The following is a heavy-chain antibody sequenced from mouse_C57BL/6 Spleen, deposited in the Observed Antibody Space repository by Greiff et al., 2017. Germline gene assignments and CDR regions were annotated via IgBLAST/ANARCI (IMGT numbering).Heavy chain of an antibody. Sequence: QVQLQQPGAELVMPGASVKLSCKASGYTFTSYWMHWVKQRPGQGLEWIGEIDPSDSYTNYNQKFKGKSTLTVDKSSSTAYMQLSSLTSEDSAVYYCARSNYYSNPYAMDYWGQGTSVTASS. J-gene: IGHJ4*01. CDR2: IDPSDSYT. D-gene: IGHD2-5*01. V-gene: IGHV1-69*01. CDR1: GYTFTSYW. CDR3: ARSNYYSNPYAMDY.